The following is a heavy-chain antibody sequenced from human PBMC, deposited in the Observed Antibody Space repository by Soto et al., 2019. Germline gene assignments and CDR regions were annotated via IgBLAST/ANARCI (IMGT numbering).Heavy chain of an antibody. Sequence: PSETLSLTCAVSGGSISSGGYSWSWIRQPPGKGLEWIGYIYHGGSTYYNPSLKSRVTISVDRSKNQFSLKLSSVTAADTAVYYCARYGSHYYYYKMDVWGQGTTVTVSS. CDR3: ARYGSHYYYYKMDV. CDR1: GGSISSGGYS. CDR2: IYHGGST. J-gene: IGHJ6*02. D-gene: IGHD1-26*01. V-gene: IGHV4-30-2*02.